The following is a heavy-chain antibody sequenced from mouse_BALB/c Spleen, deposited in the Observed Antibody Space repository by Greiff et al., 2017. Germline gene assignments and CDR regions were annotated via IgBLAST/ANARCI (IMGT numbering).Heavy chain of an antibody. CDR1: GFTFSSYG. CDR2: INSNGGST. D-gene: IGHD2-14*01. CDR3: ASHRSFAY. V-gene: IGHV5-6-3*01. Sequence: EVKLVESGGGLVQPGGSLKLSCAASGFTFSSYGMSWVRQTPDKRLELVATINSNGGSTYYPDSVKGRFTISRDNAKNTLYLQMSSLKSEDTAMYYCASHRSFAYGGQGTLVTVSA. J-gene: IGHJ3*01.